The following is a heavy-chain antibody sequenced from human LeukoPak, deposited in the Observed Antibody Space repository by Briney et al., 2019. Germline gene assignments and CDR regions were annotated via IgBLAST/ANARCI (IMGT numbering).Heavy chain of an antibody. J-gene: IGHJ6*04. Sequence: GGSLRLSCAASGFSFDDYAMNWVRQAPGKGLEWVTYISSSGSTIYYADSVKGRFTISRDNAKNSLYLQMNSLRAEDTAVYYCAELGITMIGGVWGKGTTVTISS. V-gene: IGHV3-48*03. CDR2: ISSSGSTI. CDR1: GFSFDDYA. CDR3: AELGITMIGGV. D-gene: IGHD3-10*02.